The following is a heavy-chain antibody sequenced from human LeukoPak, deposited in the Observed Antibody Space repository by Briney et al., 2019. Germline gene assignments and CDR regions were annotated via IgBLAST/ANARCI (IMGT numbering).Heavy chain of an antibody. D-gene: IGHD2-21*01. Sequence: SQTLSLTCTVSGGSISSGGYYWSWIRQHPGKGLEWIGYIYYSGSTYYNPSLKSRVTMSVDTSKNQFSLKLSSVTAADTAVYYCARDHQGIPRHWGQGTLVTVSS. CDR3: ARDHQGIPRH. V-gene: IGHV4-31*03. CDR1: GGSISSGGYY. J-gene: IGHJ4*02. CDR2: IYYSGST.